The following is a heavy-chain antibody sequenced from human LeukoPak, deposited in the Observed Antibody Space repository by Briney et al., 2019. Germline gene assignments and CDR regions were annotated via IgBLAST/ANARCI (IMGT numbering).Heavy chain of an antibody. J-gene: IGHJ4*02. Sequence: RGESLRISCKGSGYSFTSYWISWVRQMPGKGLESMGRIDPSDSYTNYSPSFQGHVTISADKSISTAYLQWSSLKASDTAMYYCARHRMPGIAVAASGYWGQGTLVTVSS. D-gene: IGHD6-19*01. CDR3: ARHRMPGIAVAASGY. V-gene: IGHV5-10-1*01. CDR2: IDPSDSYT. CDR1: GYSFTSYW.